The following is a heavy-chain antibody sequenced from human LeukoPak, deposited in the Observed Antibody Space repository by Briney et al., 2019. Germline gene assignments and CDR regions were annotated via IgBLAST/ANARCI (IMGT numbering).Heavy chain of an antibody. CDR2: ISYDGSNK. V-gene: IGHV3-30*03. CDR3: AGYGSSWYYFDS. Sequence: GGSLRLSCAASGYGFSAYAMHWVRQAPGKGLEWVAVISYDGSNKYYADSVRGRLTISRDNSKNTVYLQMNSLRTEDTAVYYCAGYGSSWYYFDSWGKGTLVTVSS. D-gene: IGHD6-13*01. J-gene: IGHJ4*02. CDR1: GYGFSAYA.